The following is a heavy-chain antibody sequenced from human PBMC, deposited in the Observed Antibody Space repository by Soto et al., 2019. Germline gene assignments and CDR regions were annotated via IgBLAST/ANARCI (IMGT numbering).Heavy chain of an antibody. CDR3: ARDMTYGDRGAKYYYYYYGMDV. CDR1: GFTFSSYG. CDR2: IWYDGSNK. D-gene: IGHD3-10*01. Sequence: GGSLRLSCAASGFTFSSYGMHWVRQAPGKGLEWVAVIWYDGSNKYYADSLKGRFTISRDNSKNTLYLKMNSLRAEDTAVYYCARDMTYGDRGAKYYYYYYGMDVWGQGTTVTVSS. J-gene: IGHJ6*02. V-gene: IGHV3-33*01.